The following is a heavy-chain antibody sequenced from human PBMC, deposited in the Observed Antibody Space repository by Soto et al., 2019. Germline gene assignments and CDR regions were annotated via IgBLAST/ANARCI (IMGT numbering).Heavy chain of an antibody. J-gene: IGHJ1*01. Sequence: SETRSRTCTVSGGSISSYYWSWIRQPPGKGLEWIGYIYYRGSTNYNPSLKSRVTISVDTSKNQFSLKLSSGTAADTAVYYCAIVTLIYDFWSGYYRTDEYFQHWGEGTLVTVSS. CDR2: IYYRGST. D-gene: IGHD3-3*01. V-gene: IGHV4-59*01. CDR3: AIVTLIYDFWSGYYRTDEYFQH. CDR1: GGSISSYY.